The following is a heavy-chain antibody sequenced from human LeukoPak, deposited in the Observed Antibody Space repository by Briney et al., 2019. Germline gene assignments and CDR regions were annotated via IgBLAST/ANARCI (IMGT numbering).Heavy chain of an antibody. CDR3: ARLYCGDYCYSAY. Sequence: GESLKISCKGSGYSFTNYYIGWLRQMPGKGLEWMGIIYPGDSDTRYSPSFQGQVTISADKSITTAYVEWSSLMASDTAMYYCARLYCGDYCYSAYWGQGTLVTVSS. CDR2: IYPGDSDT. J-gene: IGHJ4*02. D-gene: IGHD2-21*02. V-gene: IGHV5-51*01. CDR1: GYSFTNYY.